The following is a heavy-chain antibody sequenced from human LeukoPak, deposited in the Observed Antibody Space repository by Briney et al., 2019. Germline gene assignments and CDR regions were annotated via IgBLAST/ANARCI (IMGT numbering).Heavy chain of an antibody. J-gene: IGHJ4*02. D-gene: IGHD5-12*01. V-gene: IGHV3-23*01. CDR3: ARGGYSFDY. CDR2: IYASGAST. CDR1: GFIFTNYA. Sequence: GGSLRLSCAASGFIFTNYAMTWVRQAPGKGLEWVSGIYASGASTYYADSVKGRFSISRDNAKNSLYLQMNSLRVEDTAVYYCARGGYSFDYLGQGTLVTVSS.